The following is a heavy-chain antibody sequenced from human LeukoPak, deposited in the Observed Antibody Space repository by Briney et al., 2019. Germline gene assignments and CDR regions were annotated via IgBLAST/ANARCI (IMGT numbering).Heavy chain of an antibody. D-gene: IGHD5-24*01. V-gene: IGHV1-2*02. J-gene: IGHJ5*02. CDR2: INPNSGGT. CDR1: GYTFTGYY. Sequence: ASVKVSCKASGYTFTGYYMHWVRQAPGQGLEWMGWINPNSGGTNYAQKFQGRVTMTRDTSISTAYMELSRLRSDDTAVYYCARDPTKENWFDPWGQGTLVTVSS. CDR3: ARDPTKENWFDP.